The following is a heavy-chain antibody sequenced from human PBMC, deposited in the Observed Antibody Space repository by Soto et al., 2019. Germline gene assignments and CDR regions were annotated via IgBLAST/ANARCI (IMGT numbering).Heavy chain of an antibody. V-gene: IGHV3-33*01. CDR2: IWYDGSNK. Sequence: GGSVRLSCVASGFTFSTYAMHWVRQAPGKGLEWVALIWYDGSNKYYADSVKGRFTISRDNCKNTLYLQMNSLRADGTGVYYCAREGSSLVTSRGYFPYWGRGTPVTVSS. CDR1: GFTFSTYA. CDR3: AREGSSLVTSRGYFPY. D-gene: IGHD3-10*01. J-gene: IGHJ4*02.